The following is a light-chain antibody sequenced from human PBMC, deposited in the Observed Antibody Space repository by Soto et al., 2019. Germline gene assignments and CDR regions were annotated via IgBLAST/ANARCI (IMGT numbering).Light chain of an antibody. CDR2: GAS. CDR3: QQYNNWPIT. V-gene: IGKV3-15*01. CDR1: QSVTSN. J-gene: IGKJ5*01. Sequence: EIMMTQSPATLSVSPGERATLSCRASQSVTSNLAWYQKKPGQAPRLIIYGASTRATGIPARFSGSGSGTEFTLTISSLQSEDFAVYYCQQYNNWPITFGQGTRLEIK.